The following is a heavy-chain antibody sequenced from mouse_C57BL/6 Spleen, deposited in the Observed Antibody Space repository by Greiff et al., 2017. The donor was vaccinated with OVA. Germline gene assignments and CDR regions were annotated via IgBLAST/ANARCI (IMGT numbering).Heavy chain of an antibody. V-gene: IGHV1-18*01. Sequence: EVQLQQSGPELVKPGASVKIPCKASGYTFTDYNMDWVKQSHGKSLEWIGDINPNNGGTIYNQKFKGKATLTVDKSSSTAYMELRSLTSEDTAVYYCARSDDYAPAYWGQGTLVTVSA. CDR1: GYTFTDYN. J-gene: IGHJ3*01. CDR2: INPNNGGT. CDR3: ARSDDYAPAY. D-gene: IGHD2-4*01.